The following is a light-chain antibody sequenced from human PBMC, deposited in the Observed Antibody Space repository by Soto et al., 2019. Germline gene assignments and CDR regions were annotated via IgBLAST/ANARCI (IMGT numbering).Light chain of an antibody. CDR2: AAS. V-gene: IGKV1-27*01. CDR3: QSYYIAPLT. J-gene: IGKJ3*01. Sequence: DIQMTQSPSSLSAFLGDRVTITCRASQGISEYLVWYQQKPGKVPKLLIYAASTLQSEVPPRFSGTGSGTDFTLTISSLQPEDVATYYCQSYYIAPLTFGPGTKVDIK. CDR1: QGISEY.